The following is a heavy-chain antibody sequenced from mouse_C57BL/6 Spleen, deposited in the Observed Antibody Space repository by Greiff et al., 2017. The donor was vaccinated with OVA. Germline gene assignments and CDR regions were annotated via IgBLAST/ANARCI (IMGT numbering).Heavy chain of an antibody. J-gene: IGHJ4*01. CDR3: AMSYSNSYYYAMDY. CDR1: GYTFTTYP. CDR2: FHPYNDDT. V-gene: IGHV1-47*01. Sequence: VMLVESGAELVKPGASVKMSCKASGYTFTTYPIEWMKQNHGKSLEWIGNFHPYNDDTKYNEKFKGKATLTVEKSSSTVYLELSRLTSDDSAVYYCAMSYSNSYYYAMDYWGQGTSVTVSS. D-gene: IGHD2-5*01.